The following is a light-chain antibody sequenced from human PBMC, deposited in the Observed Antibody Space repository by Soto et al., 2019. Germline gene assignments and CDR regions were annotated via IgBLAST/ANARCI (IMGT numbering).Light chain of an antibody. Sequence: QLTQFPSSLSASVGDRVNITCRAIQDIRTFLAWYQQRPAKVPKLLIYAASTLQSGVTSRFSGSGSGTDLTLIISSLPPEDGATYYCQKYNIAPWTFGHGTRVEI. J-gene: IGKJ1*01. CDR3: QKYNIAPWT. V-gene: IGKV1-27*01. CDR2: AAS. CDR1: QDIRTF.